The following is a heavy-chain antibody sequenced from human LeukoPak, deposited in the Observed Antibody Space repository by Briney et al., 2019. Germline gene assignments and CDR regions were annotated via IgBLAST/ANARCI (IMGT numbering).Heavy chain of an antibody. J-gene: IGHJ4*02. CDR1: GFTFSSYG. V-gene: IGHV3-30*18. Sequence: GGSLRLSCAASGFTFSSYGMHWVRQAPGKGLEWVAVISYDGSNKYYADSVKGRFTISRDNSKNTLYLQMNSLRAEDTAVYYCAKWPYCSSTSCYSFDYWGQGTLVTVSS. CDR2: ISYDGSNK. CDR3: AKWPYCSSTSCYSFDY. D-gene: IGHD2-2*02.